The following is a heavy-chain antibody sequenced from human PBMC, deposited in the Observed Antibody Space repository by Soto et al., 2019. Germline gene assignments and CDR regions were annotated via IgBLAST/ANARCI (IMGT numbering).Heavy chain of an antibody. CDR3: AKQQGPGTPYYYAMDV. CDR2: LSGSGGST. J-gene: IGHJ6*02. CDR1: GFTFSSYA. V-gene: IGHV3-23*01. Sequence: EVQLLEAGGGLVQPGGSQRLSCAASGFTFSSYAMTWVRQAPGKGLEWVSTLSGSGGSTYYAASVKGRFTISRDNSKDTLYLEMNSLRGEDTAVYFCAKQQGPGTPYYYAMDVWGQGTALTVSS. D-gene: IGHD1-1*01.